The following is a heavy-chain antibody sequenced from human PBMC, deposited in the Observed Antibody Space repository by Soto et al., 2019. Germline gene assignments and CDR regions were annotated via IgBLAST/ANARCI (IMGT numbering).Heavy chain of an antibody. J-gene: IGHJ3*02. CDR1: GFTFSSYS. Sequence: EVQLVESGGGLVKPGGSLRLSCAASGFTFSSYSMNWVRQAPGKGLEWVSSISSSSSYIYYADSVKGRFTISRDNAKNSLYLQMNSLRAEDTAVYYCARECSSSWYYHDAFDIWGQGTMVTVSS. V-gene: IGHV3-21*01. D-gene: IGHD6-13*01. CDR2: ISSSSSYI. CDR3: ARECSSSWYYHDAFDI.